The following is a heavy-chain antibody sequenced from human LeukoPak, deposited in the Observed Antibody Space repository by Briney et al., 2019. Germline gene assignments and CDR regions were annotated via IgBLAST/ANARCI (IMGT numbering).Heavy chain of an antibody. V-gene: IGHV4-34*01. CDR1: GGSFSGYY. CDR2: INHSGST. J-gene: IGHJ4*02. D-gene: IGHD6-19*01. CDR3: ARKSGWNLDY. Sequence: SETLSLTCAVYGGSFSGYYWSWIRQPPGKGLEWIGEINHSGSTNYNPSLKSRVTISVDKSKNQFSLRLNSVTGADTAVYYCARKSGWNLDYWGQGTLVAVSP.